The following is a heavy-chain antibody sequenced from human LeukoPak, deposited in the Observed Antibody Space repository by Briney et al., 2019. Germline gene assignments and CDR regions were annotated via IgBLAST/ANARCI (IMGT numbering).Heavy chain of an antibody. V-gene: IGHV3-30-3*01. D-gene: IGHD1-1*01. CDR2: ISYDGSNK. Sequence: PGGSLRLSCAASGFTFSSYAMHWVRQAPGKGLEWVAVISYDGSNKYYADSVKGRFTISRDNSKNTLYLQMNSLRAEDTAVYYCASTTIPADAFDIWGQGTMVTVSS. CDR1: GFTFSSYA. J-gene: IGHJ3*02. CDR3: ASTTIPADAFDI.